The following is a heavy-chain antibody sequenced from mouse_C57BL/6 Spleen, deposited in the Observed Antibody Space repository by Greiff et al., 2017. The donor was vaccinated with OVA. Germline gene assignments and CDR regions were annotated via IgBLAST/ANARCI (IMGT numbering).Heavy chain of an antibody. CDR2: IDPSDSYT. Sequence: QVQLQQPGAELVRPGTSVKLSCKASGYTFTSYWMHWVKQRPGQGLEWIGVIDPSDSYTNYNQKFKGKATLTVDTSSSTAYMQLSSLTSEDSAVYYCARCYYGNYPAWFAYWGQGTLVTVSA. CDR3: ARCYYGNYPAWFAY. CDR1: GYTFTSYW. J-gene: IGHJ3*01. V-gene: IGHV1-59*01. D-gene: IGHD2-1*01.